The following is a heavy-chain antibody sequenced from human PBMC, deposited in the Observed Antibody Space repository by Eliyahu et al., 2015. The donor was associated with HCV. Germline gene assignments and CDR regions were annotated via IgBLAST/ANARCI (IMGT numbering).Heavy chain of an antibody. V-gene: IGHV3-48*03. Sequence: EVQLVESGGGLVQPGGSLRLSCAASGFTFSSYEMNWVRQAPGKGLEWVSYISSSGSTIYYADSVKGRFTISRDNAKNSLYLQMNSLRAEDTAVYYCARAGAYSSSWLHWGQGTLVTVSS. CDR1: GFTFSSYE. J-gene: IGHJ4*02. CDR3: ARAGAYSSSWLH. CDR2: ISSSGSTI. D-gene: IGHD6-13*01.